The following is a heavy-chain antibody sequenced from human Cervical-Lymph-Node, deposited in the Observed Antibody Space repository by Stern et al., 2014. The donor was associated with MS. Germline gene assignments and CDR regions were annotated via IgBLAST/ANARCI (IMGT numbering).Heavy chain of an antibody. J-gene: IGHJ4*02. CDR2: IRPDGSEK. V-gene: IGHV3-7*01. CDR3: AREGSLGS. CDR1: GFTFSNYW. D-gene: IGHD7-27*01. Sequence: EVQLVESGGGLVQPGESLRLSCAASGFTFSNYWMSWVRQAPGKGLEYVANIRPDGSEKKYVDSVKGRFTISRDNAKNSLYLQMNSLRAEETAVYYCAREGSLGSWGQGTLVTVSS.